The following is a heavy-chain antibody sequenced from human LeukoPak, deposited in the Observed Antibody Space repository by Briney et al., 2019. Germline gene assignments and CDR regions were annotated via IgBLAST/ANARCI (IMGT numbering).Heavy chain of an antibody. CDR3: SKWKAIVLVPAARSPIDY. J-gene: IGHJ4*02. Sequence: GGSLRLSCAASGFTFSSYEMNWVRQAPGKGLEWVSYISGSSSYIYYADSVKGRFTISRGNAKNSLYLQMNSLRAEDTAVYYCSKWKAIVLVPAARSPIDYWGQGTLVTVSS. D-gene: IGHD2-2*01. V-gene: IGHV3-21*05. CDR1: GFTFSSYE. CDR2: ISGSSSYI.